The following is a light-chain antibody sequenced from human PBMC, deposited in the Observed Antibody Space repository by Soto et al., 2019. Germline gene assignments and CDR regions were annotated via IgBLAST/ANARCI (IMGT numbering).Light chain of an antibody. J-gene: IGKJ4*01. CDR3: QQRNSWPLT. CDR1: QSVSSY. CDR2: DAS. Sequence: DIVLTQSPATLSLSPGERATLSCRASQSVSSYLAWYQQKPGQAPRLLIYDASNRATGVPARFSGSGFGTDFTLTISSLEPEDFAVYYCQQRNSWPLTFGGGTKVEIK. V-gene: IGKV3-11*01.